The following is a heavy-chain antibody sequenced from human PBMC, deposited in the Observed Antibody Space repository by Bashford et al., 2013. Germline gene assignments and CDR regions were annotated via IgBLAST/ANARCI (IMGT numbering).Heavy chain of an antibody. CDR2: IYSGGST. J-gene: IGHJ3*02. CDR1: GFTVSSNY. CDR3: AREFIAVAGTHAFDI. D-gene: IGHD6-19*01. V-gene: IGHV3-53*01. Sequence: GGSLRLSCAASGFTVSSNYMSWVRQAPGKGLEWVSVIYSGGSTYYADSVKGRFTISRDNSKNTLYLQMNSLRAEDTAVYYCAREFIAVAGTHAFDIWGQGTMVTVSS.